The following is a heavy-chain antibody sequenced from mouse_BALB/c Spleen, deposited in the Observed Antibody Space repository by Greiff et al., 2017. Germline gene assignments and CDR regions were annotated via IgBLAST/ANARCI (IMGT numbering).Heavy chain of an antibody. CDR1: GYTFTSYW. D-gene: IGHD2-2*01. J-gene: IGHJ2*01. Sequence: QVQLQQPGAELVRPGASVKLSCKASGYTFTSYWINWVKQRPGQGLEWIGNIYPSDSYTNYNQKFKDKATLTVDKSSSTAYMQLSSPTSEDSAVYYCTRGLPHYFDYWGQGTTLTVSS. CDR2: IYPSDSYT. CDR3: TRGLPHYFDY. V-gene: IGHV1-69*02.